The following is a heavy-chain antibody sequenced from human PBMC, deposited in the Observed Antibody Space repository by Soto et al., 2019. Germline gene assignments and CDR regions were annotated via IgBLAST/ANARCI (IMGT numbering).Heavy chain of an antibody. D-gene: IGHD3-10*01. V-gene: IGHV3-74*01. J-gene: IGHJ4*02. CDR3: GRGGSYSPMAPGY. CDR2: INPDGSAT. Sequence: GGSLRLSCAASGFTFSSYGMHWVRQAPGKGLVWVSRINPDGSATNYADSVKGRFTISRDNAKNTLYLQMNSLRAEDTAVFYCGRGGSYSPMAPGYWGQGTLVTVSS. CDR1: GFTFSSYG.